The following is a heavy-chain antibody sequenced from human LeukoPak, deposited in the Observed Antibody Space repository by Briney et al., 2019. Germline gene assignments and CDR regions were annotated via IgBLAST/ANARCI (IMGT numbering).Heavy chain of an antibody. V-gene: IGHV4-39*07. J-gene: IGHJ6*03. CDR1: AGSISSDSYY. CDR2: IYYSGNT. CDR3: ARGGGPLRYCSSTSCPRYYYYMDV. Sequence: SETLSLTCTVSAGSISSDSYYWGWIRQPPGKGLEWIGTIYYSGNTYYNPSLKSRVTISVDTSKNQFSLKLSSVTAADTAVYYCARGGGPLRYCSSTSCPRYYYYMDVWGKGTTVTVSS. D-gene: IGHD2-2*01.